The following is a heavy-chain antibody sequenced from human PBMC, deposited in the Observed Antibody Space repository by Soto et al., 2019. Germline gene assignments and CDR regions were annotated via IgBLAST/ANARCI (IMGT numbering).Heavy chain of an antibody. J-gene: IGHJ4*02. Sequence: EVQLLESGGGLVQPGGSLRLSCVASRFDFSSYEMSWARQAAGKGLEWVSRVSLTGDRTNYAGSVKGRFTVSRDNFKTALYLEVYSLRPDDTALYYCARGGGYCTPTSCAIDSWGGGTPVTVSS. CDR3: ARGGGYCTPTSCAIDS. CDR1: RFDFSSYE. D-gene: IGHD2-8*01. V-gene: IGHV3-23*01. CDR2: VSLTGDRT.